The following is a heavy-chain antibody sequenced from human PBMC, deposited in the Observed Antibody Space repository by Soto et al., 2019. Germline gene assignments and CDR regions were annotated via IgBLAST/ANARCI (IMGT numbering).Heavy chain of an antibody. V-gene: IGHV3-23*01. J-gene: IGHJ3*02. D-gene: IGHD3-22*01. Sequence: HPGGSLRLSCAASGFTFSSYAMSWVRQAPGKGLEWVSAISGSGGSTYYADSVKGRFTTSRDNSKNTLYLQMNSLRAEDTAVYYCAKSKSGYPIYDAFDIWGQGTMVTVSS. CDR2: ISGSGGST. CDR3: AKSKSGYPIYDAFDI. CDR1: GFTFSSYA.